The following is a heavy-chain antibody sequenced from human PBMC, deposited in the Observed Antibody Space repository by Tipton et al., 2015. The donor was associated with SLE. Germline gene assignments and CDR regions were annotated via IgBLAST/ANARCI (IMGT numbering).Heavy chain of an antibody. J-gene: IGHJ4*02. Sequence: GLVKPSETLSLTCSVSGGSISDYYWSWVRQPPGKGLEWVGYISYSGSTYYNPSLRSRAAMSVDASKSHFSLKLTSVTAADTAVYYCARDSPTVAGTFDSWGQGTLVIVS. CDR3: ARDSPTVAGTFDS. CDR2: ISYSGST. D-gene: IGHD6-19*01. V-gene: IGHV4-59*12. CDR1: GGSISDYY.